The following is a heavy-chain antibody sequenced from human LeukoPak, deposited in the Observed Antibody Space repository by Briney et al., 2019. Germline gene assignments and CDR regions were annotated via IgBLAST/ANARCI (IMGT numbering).Heavy chain of an antibody. Sequence: PGGSLRLSWAASGFTFSSYAMSWVRQAPGKGLECVSVIGGSGGSRYSAASVKGRFTIYRDNSKNTLYLQMNSLRAEDTAVYYCAKVVGASLDYWGQGTLVTVSS. CDR1: GFTFSSYA. J-gene: IGHJ4*02. CDR2: IGGSGGSR. V-gene: IGHV3-23*01. D-gene: IGHD1-26*01. CDR3: AKVVGASLDY.